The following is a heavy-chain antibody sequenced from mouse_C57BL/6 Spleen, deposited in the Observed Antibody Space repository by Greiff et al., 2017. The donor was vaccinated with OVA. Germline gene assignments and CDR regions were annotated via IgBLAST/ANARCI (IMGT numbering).Heavy chain of an antibody. Sequence: VQLQQPGAELVRPGSSVKLSCKASGYTFTSYWMHWVKQRPIQGLEWIGKIDPSDSETHSNQKFKDKATLTVDKSSSTAYMQLSSLTSEDAAVYYCVREIGEYWFAYWGQGTLVTVSA. V-gene: IGHV1-52*01. D-gene: IGHD2-13*01. CDR2: IDPSDSET. CDR3: VREIGEYWFAY. J-gene: IGHJ3*01. CDR1: GYTFTSYW.